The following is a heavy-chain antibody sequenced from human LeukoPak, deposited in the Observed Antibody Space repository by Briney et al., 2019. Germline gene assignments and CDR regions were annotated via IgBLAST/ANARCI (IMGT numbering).Heavy chain of an antibody. CDR2: INAGNGNT. J-gene: IGHJ3*02. CDR3: ARDQYCSSTSCYGNDAFDI. V-gene: IGHV1-3*01. Sequence: ASVKVSCKASGYTSTSYAMHWVRQAPGQRLEWMGWINAGNGNTKYSQKFQGRVTITRDTSASTAYMELSSLRSEDTAVYYCARDQYCSSTSCYGNDAFDIWGQGTMVTVSS. CDR1: GYTSTSYA. D-gene: IGHD2-2*01.